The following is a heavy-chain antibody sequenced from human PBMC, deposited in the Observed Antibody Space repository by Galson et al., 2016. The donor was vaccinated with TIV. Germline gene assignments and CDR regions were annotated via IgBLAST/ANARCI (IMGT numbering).Heavy chain of an antibody. V-gene: IGHV1-69*13. J-gene: IGHJ5*02. CDR1: GVTFSYFA. CDR3: ARGRGIYDRSGYFLFGH. CDR2: IVPMFGTT. Sequence: SVKVSCKASGVTFSYFAFSWVRQAPGQGLEWMGGIVPMFGTTNYAQKFQGRVTISADESTTTAYLELSSLRSEETAVYYCARGRGIYDRSGYFLFGHWGQGTLVTLSS. D-gene: IGHD3-22*01.